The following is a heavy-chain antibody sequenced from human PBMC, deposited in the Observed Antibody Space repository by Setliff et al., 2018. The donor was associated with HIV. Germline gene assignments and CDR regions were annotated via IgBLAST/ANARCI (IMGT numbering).Heavy chain of an antibody. D-gene: IGHD3-10*01. CDR2: ISSSTSYI. CDR1: RFIFSSYS. Sequence: GGSLRLSCAASRFIFSSYSMNWVRQAPGKGLEWVSSISSSTSYIFYADSVKGRFAISRDNAKNSLYLQMNTLRVEDTAVYYCARPTNIDTLYYGSQSFYMYYYGMDVWSQGTTVTVSS. V-gene: IGHV3-21*01. J-gene: IGHJ6*02. CDR3: ARPTNIDTLYYGSQSFYMYYYGMDV.